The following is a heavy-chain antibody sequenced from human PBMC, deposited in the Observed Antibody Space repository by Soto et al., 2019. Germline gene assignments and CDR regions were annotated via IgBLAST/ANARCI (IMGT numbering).Heavy chain of an antibody. CDR2: IIPIFGTA. D-gene: IGHD2-2*03. Sequence: SCCSLWWARQAPEKRIEWMGGIIPIFGTANYEKKFKGRVTITADESTSTAYMELSSLRSEDTAVYYCAREGMVLERWIKQNNRYYHGIGICAERTT. CDR3: AREGMVLERWIKQNNRYYHGIGI. J-gene: IGHJ6*02. CDR1: SCCS. V-gene: IGHV1-69*01.